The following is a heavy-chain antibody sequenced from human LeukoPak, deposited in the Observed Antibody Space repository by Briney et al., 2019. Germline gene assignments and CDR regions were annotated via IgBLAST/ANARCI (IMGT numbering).Heavy chain of an antibody. CDR3: AKDGGLWVSAHWGDS. Sequence: GGSLRLSCAASGFTFRSYAMSWVRQAPGKGLEWVSGISGSGSGTYYADSVKGRFAISRDNSRNTLFLHMNSLRAEDTAVYYCAKDGGLWVSAHWGDSWGRGTLDTVSS. V-gene: IGHV3-23*01. D-gene: IGHD7-27*01. CDR1: GFTFRSYA. J-gene: IGHJ4*02. CDR2: ISGSGSGT.